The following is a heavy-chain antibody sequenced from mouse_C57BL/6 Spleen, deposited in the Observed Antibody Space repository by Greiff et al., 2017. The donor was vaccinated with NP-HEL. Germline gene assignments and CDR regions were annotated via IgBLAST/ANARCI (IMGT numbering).Heavy chain of an antibody. CDR1: GFTFSNYW. CDR2: IRLKSDNYAT. D-gene: IGHD1-1*01. CDR3: TGGTVVATGYFDV. Sequence: DVKLVESGGGLVQPGGSMKLSCVASGFTFSNYWMNWVRQSPEKGLEWVAQIRLKSDNYATHYAESVKGRFTISRDDSKSSVYLQMNNLRAEDTGIYYCTGGTVVATGYFDVWGTGTTVTVSS. V-gene: IGHV6-3*01. J-gene: IGHJ1*03.